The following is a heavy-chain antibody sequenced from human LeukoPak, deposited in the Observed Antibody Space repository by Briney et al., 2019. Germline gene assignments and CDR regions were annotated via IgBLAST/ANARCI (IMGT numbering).Heavy chain of an antibody. V-gene: IGHV3-23*01. D-gene: IGHD6-19*01. CDR3: AKGYTTGWSEGYLDY. Sequence: GGCLRLSCAASGFSLSNYAMNWVRQTPGKGLEWVSGISGGNTHYADSVRGRFTFSRYSYKNTLYLNMDSLRAEDTAVYLWAKGYTTGWSEGYLDYWGQGTLVSVSS. CDR1: GFSLSNYA. CDR2: ISGGNT. J-gene: IGHJ4*02.